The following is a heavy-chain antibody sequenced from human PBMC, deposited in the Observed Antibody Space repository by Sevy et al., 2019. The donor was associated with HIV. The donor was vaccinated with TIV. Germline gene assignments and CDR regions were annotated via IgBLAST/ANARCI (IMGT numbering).Heavy chain of an antibody. J-gene: IGHJ4*02. CDR1: GFNFNIYS. Sequence: GGSLRLSCVASGFNFNIYSFSWVRQTPGKGLEWVSTLSFGCGKINYADSVQGRFTISRDDSKNTLYLEMNSLRAEDTAIYYCAREGCSKPHDYWGQGTLVTVSS. CDR3: AREGCSKPHDY. CDR2: LSFGCGKI. V-gene: IGHV3-23*01. D-gene: IGHD3-10*02.